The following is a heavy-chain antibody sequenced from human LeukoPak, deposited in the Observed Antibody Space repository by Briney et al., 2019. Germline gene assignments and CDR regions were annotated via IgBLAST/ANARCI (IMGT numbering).Heavy chain of an antibody. V-gene: IGHV3-23*01. CDR1: GFTFSSYA. D-gene: IGHD3-10*01. J-gene: IGHJ4*02. CDR2: ISGSGGST. CDR3: AKGPFLLWFGELNYFDY. Sequence: GGSLRLSCAASGFTFSSYAMSWVRQAPGKGLEWVSAISGSGGSTYYADSVKGRFTISRDNSKNTLCLQMNSLRAEDTAVYYCAKGPFLLWFGELNYFDYWGQGTLVTVSS.